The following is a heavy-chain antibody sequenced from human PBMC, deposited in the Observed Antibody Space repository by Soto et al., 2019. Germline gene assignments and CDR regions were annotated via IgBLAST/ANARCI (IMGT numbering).Heavy chain of an antibody. CDR1: GFTFSSYG. Sequence: GGSLRLSCAASGFTFSSYGMHWVRQAPGKGLEWVAVISYDGSNKYYADSVKGRFTISRDNSKNTLYLQMNSLRAEDTAVYYCAKTVHSSGYYADAFDIWGQGTMVTVSS. CDR3: AKTVHSSGYYADAFDI. V-gene: IGHV3-30*18. D-gene: IGHD3-22*01. CDR2: ISYDGSNK. J-gene: IGHJ3*02.